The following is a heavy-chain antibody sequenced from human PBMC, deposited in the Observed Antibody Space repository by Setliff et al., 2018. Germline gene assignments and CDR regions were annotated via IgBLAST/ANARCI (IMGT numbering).Heavy chain of an antibody. J-gene: IGHJ4*02. D-gene: IGHD3-22*01. Sequence: GGSLRLSCAASGFTSSMYGVHWVRQAPGKGLEWVAYIRHDGSNENYGDSVKGRFTVSRDNSRNTPFLQMNSLRPEDTAVYYCAKDTHYYASSGYYCFDYWGLGTLVTVSS. V-gene: IGHV3-30*02. CDR1: GFTSSMYG. CDR2: IRHDGSNE. CDR3: AKDTHYYASSGYYCFDY.